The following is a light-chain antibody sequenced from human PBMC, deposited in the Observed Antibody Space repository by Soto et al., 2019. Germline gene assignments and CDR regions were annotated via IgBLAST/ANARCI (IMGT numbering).Light chain of an antibody. Sequence: EIVLTQSPATLSLSPGERATLSCRASQSVSSYLAWYQQKPGQAPRLLIYDASNRATGIPARFSGSGSGTDVTLTISSLEPEDFAVYYCQQRSKWPITFGKGTRLEIK. CDR3: QQRSKWPIT. CDR2: DAS. V-gene: IGKV3-11*01. CDR1: QSVSSY. J-gene: IGKJ5*01.